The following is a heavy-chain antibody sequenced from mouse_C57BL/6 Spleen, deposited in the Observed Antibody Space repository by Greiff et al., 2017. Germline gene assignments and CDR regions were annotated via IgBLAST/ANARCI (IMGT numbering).Heavy chain of an antibody. Sequence: EVQVVESGGDLVKPGGSLKLSCAASGFTFSSYGMSWVRQTPDKRLEWVATISSGGSYTYYPDSVKGRFTISRDNAKNTLYLQMSSLKSEDTAMYYCARRDSSGSYYFDYWGQGTTLTVSS. J-gene: IGHJ2*01. CDR3: ARRDSSGSYYFDY. CDR1: GFTFSSYG. D-gene: IGHD3-2*02. V-gene: IGHV5-6*01. CDR2: ISSGGSYT.